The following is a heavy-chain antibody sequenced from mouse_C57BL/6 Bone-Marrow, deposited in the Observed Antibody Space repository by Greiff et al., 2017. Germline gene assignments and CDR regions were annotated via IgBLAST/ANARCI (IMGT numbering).Heavy chain of an antibody. CDR3: ARYYYGSYFDY. D-gene: IGHD1-1*01. Sequence: VQLQQSGAELVRPGTSVTVSCKASGYAFTNYLIEWVKQRPGQGLEWIGVINPGSGGTNYNEKFKGKATLTADKSSSTAYMKLSSLTSEDSAVYFCARYYYGSYFDYWGQGTTLTVSS. CDR1: GYAFTNYL. J-gene: IGHJ2*01. CDR2: INPGSGGT. V-gene: IGHV1-54*01.